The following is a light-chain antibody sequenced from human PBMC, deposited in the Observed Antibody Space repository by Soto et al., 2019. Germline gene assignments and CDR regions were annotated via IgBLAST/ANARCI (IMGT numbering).Light chain of an antibody. J-gene: IGKJ1*01. CDR1: QSISSW. Sequence: DIQMTQSPSTLSASVGDRVTITCRASQSISSWLAWYQQKPGKAPKLLIYKASSLESGVPSRFSGSGSGTDFTLTISSLQPDDFATYYCQQYNRYWTFGQGTKVEI. V-gene: IGKV1-5*03. CDR2: KAS. CDR3: QQYNRYWT.